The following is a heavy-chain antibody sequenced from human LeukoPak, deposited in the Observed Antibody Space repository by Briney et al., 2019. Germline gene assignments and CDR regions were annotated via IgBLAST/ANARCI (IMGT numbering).Heavy chain of an antibody. D-gene: IGHD2-2*01. J-gene: IGHJ4*02. CDR1: GGSISSSSYY. CDR2: IYYSVST. V-gene: IGHV4-39*07. CDR3: ASQGYCSSTSCPWGDFWSGYYHAYYFDY. Sequence: SETLSLTCTVSGGSISSSSYYWGWIRQPPGKGPEWIGSIYYSVSTYYNPSLKSRVTISVDTSKNQFSLKLSSVTAADTAVYYCASQGYCSSTSCPWGDFWSGYYHAYYFDYWGQGTLVTVSS.